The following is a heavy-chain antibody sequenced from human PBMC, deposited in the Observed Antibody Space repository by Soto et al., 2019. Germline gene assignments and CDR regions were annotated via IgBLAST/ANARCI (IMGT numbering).Heavy chain of an antibody. CDR3: AKEYDSRGYYPDY. Sequence: GGSLRLSCAASGFTFSSYAMTWVRQAPGKGLEWVSVISGSGGSTYFADSVKGRFTISRDISKNTLYLQMSSLRAEDTALYYFAKEYDSRGYYPDYWGQGTLVTVSS. CDR1: GFTFSSYA. D-gene: IGHD3-22*01. CDR2: ISGSGGST. V-gene: IGHV3-23*01. J-gene: IGHJ4*02.